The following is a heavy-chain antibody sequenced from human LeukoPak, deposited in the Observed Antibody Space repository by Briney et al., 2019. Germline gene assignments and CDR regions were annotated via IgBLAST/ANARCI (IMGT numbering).Heavy chain of an antibody. CDR1: GFTFSSYG. CDR3: AKAPDSVYYGALKWFDP. Sequence: GGALRLSCAASGFTFSSYGMHWGRQAPGKGLEWGAFIRDDGSNKNYAESVEGRFTISRDTSKNTVYLHMNRLRAEDTAVYYCAKAPDSVYYGALKWFDPWGQGTLVTVSS. CDR2: IRDDGSNK. D-gene: IGHD4-17*01. V-gene: IGHV3-30*02. J-gene: IGHJ5*02.